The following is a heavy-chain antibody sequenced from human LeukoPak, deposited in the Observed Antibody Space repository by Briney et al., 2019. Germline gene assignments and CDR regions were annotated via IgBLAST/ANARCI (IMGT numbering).Heavy chain of an antibody. CDR2: IRQDGGAK. CDR1: GFTFDNYW. CDR3: ARVDYVDEGWGY. D-gene: IGHD3-16*01. Sequence: GGSLRLSCAASGFTFDNYWMSWVRQAPGKGPEWVANIRQDGGAKNYMASVKGRFTISRDNAKNSLYLQLNSLRAEDTALYYCARVDYVDEGWGYWGQGTLVTVSS. V-gene: IGHV3-7*01. J-gene: IGHJ4*02.